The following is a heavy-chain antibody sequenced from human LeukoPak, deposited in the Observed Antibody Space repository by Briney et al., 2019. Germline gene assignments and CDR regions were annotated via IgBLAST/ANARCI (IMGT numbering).Heavy chain of an antibody. CDR2: IIPIFGTA. CDR1: GGTFSSYA. Sequence: ASVRVSCKASGGTFSSYAISWVRQAPGQGLEWMGGIIPIFGTANYAQKFRGRVTITTDESTSTAYMELSSLRSEDTAVYYCAIAASRSRDDYWGQGTLVTVSS. V-gene: IGHV1-69*05. CDR3: AIAASRSRDDY. D-gene: IGHD6-25*01. J-gene: IGHJ4*02.